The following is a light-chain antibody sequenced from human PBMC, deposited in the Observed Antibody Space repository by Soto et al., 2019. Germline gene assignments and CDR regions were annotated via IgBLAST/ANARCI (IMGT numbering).Light chain of an antibody. CDR2: DAS. Sequence: DIQMTQSPSTLSSSVGDRVTITCRASQSIISRLAWYQQKSGKAPNLLIYDASSWEGGVPSRFSGSASETEFPLTISSLQPDDFATYYCQQYINGWTFGQGTKVDIK. V-gene: IGKV1-5*01. J-gene: IGKJ1*01. CDR1: QSIISR. CDR3: QQYINGWT.